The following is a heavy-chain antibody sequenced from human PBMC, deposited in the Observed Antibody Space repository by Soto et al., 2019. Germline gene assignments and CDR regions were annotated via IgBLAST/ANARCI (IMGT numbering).Heavy chain of an antibody. CDR1: GYSFTSYW. CDR3: AGYCSGGSCYPTPSLDYYGMDV. CDR2: IDPSDSYT. V-gene: IGHV5-10-1*01. Sequence: GESLKISCKGSGYSFTSYWISWVRQMRGKGLEWMGRIDPSDSYTNYSPSFQGHVTISADKSISTAYLQWSSLKASDTAMYYCAGYCSGGSCYPTPSLDYYGMDVWGQGTTVTVSS. J-gene: IGHJ6*02. D-gene: IGHD2-15*01.